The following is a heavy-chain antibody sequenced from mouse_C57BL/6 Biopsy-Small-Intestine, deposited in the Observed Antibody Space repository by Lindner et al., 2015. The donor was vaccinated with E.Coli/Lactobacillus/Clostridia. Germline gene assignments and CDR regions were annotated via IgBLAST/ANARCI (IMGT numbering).Heavy chain of an antibody. CDR3: TTGRNYYFDY. Sequence: VQLQESGAELVRPGASVKLSCTASGFNIKDDYMHWVKQRPEQGLEWIGWIGPKSGVSEYASKFQDKATITADTSSNIVYLQLSSLSSEDTAVYYCTTGRNYYFDYWGQGTPLTVSS. V-gene: IGHV14-4*01. J-gene: IGHJ2*01. CDR1: GFNIKDDY. CDR2: IGPKSGVS.